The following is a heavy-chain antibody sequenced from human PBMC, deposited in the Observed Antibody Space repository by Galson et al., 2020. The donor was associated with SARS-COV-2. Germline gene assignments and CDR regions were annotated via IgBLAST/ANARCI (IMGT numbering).Heavy chain of an antibody. CDR2: VRFAGNNK. V-gene: IGHV3-30*02. D-gene: IGHD2-15*01. CDR3: GGGPPETDY. J-gene: IGHJ4*02. CDR1: GFTFNEHD. Sequence: GGSLSPSCAASGFTFNEHDMHWVRQAPGKGLEWLAFVRFAGNNKLYSDSVRGRFTISRDNSKNTLHLHMSSLRVEDTAVYYCGGGPPETDYWGQGALVTVSS.